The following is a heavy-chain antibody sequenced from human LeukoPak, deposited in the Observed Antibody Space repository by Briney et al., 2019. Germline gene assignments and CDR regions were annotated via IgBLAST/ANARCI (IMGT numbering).Heavy chain of an antibody. CDR1: GGSISRYF. Sequence: SEPLSLTGTVSGGSISRYFWSWIRQPPGKGLEGIGHIYYSGTTNYNPSLKSRVTVSADMSKNQFSLKLTSVTAADTAVYYCARVSSGYQGWFVPWGHEILVTVSS. CDR3: ARVSSGYQGWFVP. CDR2: IYYSGTT. J-gene: IGHJ5*02. V-gene: IGHV4-59*01. D-gene: IGHD5-12*01.